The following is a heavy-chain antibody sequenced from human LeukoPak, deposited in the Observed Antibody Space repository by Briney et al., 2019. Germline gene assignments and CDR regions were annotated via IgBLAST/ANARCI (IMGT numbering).Heavy chain of an antibody. Sequence: GRSLRLSCAASGFTFSSYGMHWVRQAPGKGLEWVAFIRYDGSNKYYADSVKGRFTISRDNSKNTLYLQMNSLRAEDTAVYYCAKDCCGSGSYYGDAFDIWGQGTMVTVSS. CDR1: GFTFSSYG. D-gene: IGHD1-26*01. CDR3: AKDCCGSGSYYGDAFDI. CDR2: IRYDGSNK. J-gene: IGHJ3*02. V-gene: IGHV3-30*02.